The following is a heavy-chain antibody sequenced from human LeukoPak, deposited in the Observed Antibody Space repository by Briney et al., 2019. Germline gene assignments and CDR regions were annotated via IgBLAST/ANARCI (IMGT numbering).Heavy chain of an antibody. J-gene: IGHJ4*02. V-gene: IGHV4-39*01. D-gene: IGHD6-19*01. CDR3: ARRNSGWPFDW. Sequence: SETLSLTCSVSGGSISSSSHYWGWIRQPPGKGLEWIGHIFSSGTTYYNPSLQSRVTISADTSKNQFSLKVNSASAADTAVYYCARRNSGWPFDWWGPGSLVTVSS. CDR2: IFSSGTT. CDR1: GGSISSSSHY.